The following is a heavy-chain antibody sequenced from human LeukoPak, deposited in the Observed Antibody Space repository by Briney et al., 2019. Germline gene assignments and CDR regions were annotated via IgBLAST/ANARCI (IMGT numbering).Heavy chain of an antibody. Sequence: GASVKVSCRASGYTFTSYYMHWVRQAPGQGLEWMGIINPSGGSTSYAQKFQGRVTMTRDTSTSTVYMELSSLRSEDTAVYYCAAETINLNYYGSGSYGNWFDPWGQGTLVTVSS. CDR3: AAETINLNYYGSGSYGNWFDP. CDR1: GYTFTSYY. CDR2: INPSGGST. V-gene: IGHV1-46*01. J-gene: IGHJ5*02. D-gene: IGHD3-10*01.